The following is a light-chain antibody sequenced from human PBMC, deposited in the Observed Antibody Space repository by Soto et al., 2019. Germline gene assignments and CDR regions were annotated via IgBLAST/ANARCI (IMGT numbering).Light chain of an antibody. CDR1: SSDVGGYNC. V-gene: IGLV2-8*01. CDR2: EVT. J-gene: IGLJ2*01. Sequence: QSALTQPPSASGSPGQSVTISCTGTSSDVGGYNCVSWFQQHPGKAPKLMIYEVTTRPSGVPDRFSGSKSGNTASLTVSGLQTEDEADYCCSSCAGSNNLVFGGGTKLTVL. CDR3: SSCAGSNNLV.